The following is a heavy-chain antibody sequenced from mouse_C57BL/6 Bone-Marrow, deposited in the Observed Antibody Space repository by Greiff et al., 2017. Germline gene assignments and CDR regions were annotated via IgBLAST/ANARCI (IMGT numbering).Heavy chain of an antibody. Sequence: QVQLQQSGAELVRPGTSVKVSCKASGYAFTNYLIEWVKQRPGQGLERIGVINPGSGGTNYNEKFKGKATLTADKSSSTAYMQLSSLTSEDSAVYFCARSGAMDYWGQGTSVTVSS. D-gene: IGHD3-1*01. CDR3: ARSGAMDY. CDR2: INPGSGGT. J-gene: IGHJ4*01. V-gene: IGHV1-54*01. CDR1: GYAFTNYL.